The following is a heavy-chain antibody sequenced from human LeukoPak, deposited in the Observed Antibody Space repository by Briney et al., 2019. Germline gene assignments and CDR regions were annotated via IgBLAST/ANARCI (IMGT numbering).Heavy chain of an antibody. CDR1: GGSISSYY. J-gene: IGHJ4*02. CDR2: IYYSGST. Sequence: SETLSLTCTVSGGSISSYYWSWIRQPPGKGLEWIGYIYYSGSTNYNPSLKSRVTILVDTSKNQFSLKLSSVTAADTAVYYCARGDHYDILTGYYTAIFDYWGQGTLVTVSS. V-gene: IGHV4-59*08. D-gene: IGHD3-9*01. CDR3: ARGDHYDILTGYYTAIFDY.